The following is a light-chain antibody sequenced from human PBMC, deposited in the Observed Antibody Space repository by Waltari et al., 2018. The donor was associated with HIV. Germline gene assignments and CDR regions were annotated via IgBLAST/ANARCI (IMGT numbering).Light chain of an antibody. CDR2: QDA. Sequence: SYALTQPPSVSVSPGQTATITCSGDKLGDKFTSWHQQKAGQSPLLVIYQDAKRPSGIPERFSGSNSGKTATLTISGAQAVDEADYYCQAWDSRSVVFGGGTKLTVL. CDR3: QAWDSRSVV. CDR1: KLGDKF. V-gene: IGLV3-1*01. J-gene: IGLJ2*01.